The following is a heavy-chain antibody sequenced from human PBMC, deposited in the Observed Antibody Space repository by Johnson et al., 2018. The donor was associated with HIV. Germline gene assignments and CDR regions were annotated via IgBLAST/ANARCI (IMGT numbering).Heavy chain of an antibody. CDR2: ISTSGGGI. CDR3: ARDFGVAFDV. J-gene: IGHJ3*01. V-gene: IGHV3-11*01. CDR1: GFTFTDYY. D-gene: IGHD3-16*01. Sequence: QVQLVESGGSLVKPGGSMRLSCAASGFTFTDYYMTWIRQAPGKGLEWVSHISTSGGGIYYADSVKGRFTISRANARNSLYLQMNSLRSEDTALYYCARDFGVAFDVWGQGTMVTVSS.